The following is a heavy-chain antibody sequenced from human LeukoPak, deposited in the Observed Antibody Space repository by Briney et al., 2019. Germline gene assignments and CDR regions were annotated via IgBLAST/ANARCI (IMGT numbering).Heavy chain of an antibody. CDR2: ISYDGSNK. D-gene: IGHD5-18*01. CDR1: GFTFSSYG. Sequence: GGSLRLSCAASGFTFSSYGMHWVRQAPGKGLEWVAVISYDGSNKYYADSVKGRFTISRDNSKNTLYLHMNSLRAEDTAVYYCARIYGYSYGSFDYWGQGTLVTVSS. CDR3: ARIYGYSYGSFDY. J-gene: IGHJ4*02. V-gene: IGHV3-30*03.